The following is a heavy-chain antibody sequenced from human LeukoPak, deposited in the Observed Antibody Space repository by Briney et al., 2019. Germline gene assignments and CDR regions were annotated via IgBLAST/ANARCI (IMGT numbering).Heavy chain of an antibody. D-gene: IGHD2-15*01. Sequence: PGGSLRLSCAASGFTFSDYSMSWVRQAPGKGLEWIGSIYYSGSTYYNPSLKSRVTISVDTSKNQFSLKLSSVTAADTAVYYCAREHCSGGSCYSIYYYYYMDVWGKGTTVTVSS. CDR1: GFTFSDYS. CDR2: IYYSGST. J-gene: IGHJ6*03. V-gene: IGHV4-38-2*02. CDR3: AREHCSGGSCYSIYYYYYMDV.